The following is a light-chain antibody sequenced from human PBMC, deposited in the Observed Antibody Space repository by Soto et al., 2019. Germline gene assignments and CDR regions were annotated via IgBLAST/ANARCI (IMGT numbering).Light chain of an antibody. CDR3: QQYNTWLT. CDR2: GAS. V-gene: IGKV3-15*01. Sequence: VMTQSPATLSVSPGEGATLSCRASQSVGSNLAWYQQSPGQAPRLLIFGASTRATGIPARFSGSGSGTEFTLISSSLQYEDFAVYYCQQYNTWLTFGGGTKVEIK. J-gene: IGKJ4*01. CDR1: QSVGSN.